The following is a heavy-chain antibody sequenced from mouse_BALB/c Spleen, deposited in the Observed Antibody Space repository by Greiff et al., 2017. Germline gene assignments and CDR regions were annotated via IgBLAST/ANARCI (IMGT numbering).Heavy chain of an antibody. D-gene: IGHD4-1*01. CDR3: AGEELPPRGAMDY. CDR2: ISSGGSYT. Sequence: EVKLVESGGDLVKPGGSLKLSCAASGFTFSSYGMPWVRQTPDKRLEWVATISSGGSYTYYPDSVKGRYTISRDNAKNTQYLQMSSLKSEDTAMYYYAGEELPPRGAMDYWGQGTSVTVSS. V-gene: IGHV5-6*01. CDR1: GFTFSSYG. J-gene: IGHJ4*01.